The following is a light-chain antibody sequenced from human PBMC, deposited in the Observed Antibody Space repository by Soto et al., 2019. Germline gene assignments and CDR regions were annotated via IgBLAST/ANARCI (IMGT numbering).Light chain of an antibody. CDR3: CSYAGYGKVI. J-gene: IGLJ2*01. CDR2: EGN. Sequence: QSALTQPASVSGSPGQSITIPCTGTSSDVGSYNLVSWYQQHPGKAPKLMIYEGNKRPSGVSNRFSGSRSGNTASLTISGLQAEDEADYYCCSYAGYGKVIFGGGTKLTVL. V-gene: IGLV2-23*01. CDR1: SSDVGSYNL.